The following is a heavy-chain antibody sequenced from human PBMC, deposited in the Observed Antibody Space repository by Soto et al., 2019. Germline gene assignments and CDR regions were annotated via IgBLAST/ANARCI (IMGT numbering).Heavy chain of an antibody. V-gene: IGHV3-9*01. D-gene: IGHD3-10*01. CDR3: ATGPGGYYGSRSQKTWYYSDMDV. Sequence: EVQLVDSGGGLVQQGGSLRLSCAASGFTGDDYAFNWVRQAPGKGLEWVSGISWKGGSIGYADSVKGRFIISTDNAKKFLYLQMNSLRAEDTALYFCATGPGGYYGSRSQKTWYYSDMDVWGKGTTVTVSS. CDR1: GFTGDDYA. CDR2: ISWKGGSI. J-gene: IGHJ6*03.